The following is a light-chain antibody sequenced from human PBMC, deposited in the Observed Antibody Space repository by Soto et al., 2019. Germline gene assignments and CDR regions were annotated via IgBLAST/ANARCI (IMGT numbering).Light chain of an antibody. CDR2: EGS. V-gene: IGLV2-23*01. Sequence: QSALSQPASMSGSPGQSITISCTGTSSDVGSYNLVSWYQQHPGKAPKLMIYEGSKRHSGVSDRFSGSKSGNTASLTVSGLQAEDEADYYCCSYAGSSIFYVFGSGTKVTVL. J-gene: IGLJ1*01. CDR3: CSYAGSSIFYV. CDR1: SSDVGSYNL.